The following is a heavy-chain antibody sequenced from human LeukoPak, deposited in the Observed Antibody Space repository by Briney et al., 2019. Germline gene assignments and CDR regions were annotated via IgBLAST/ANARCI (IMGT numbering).Heavy chain of an antibody. CDR3: AREGNSSAYPFDY. CDR1: GFTFSSYS. CDR2: ISSSSYI. D-gene: IGHD3-22*01. Sequence: GGSLRLSCAASGFTFSSYSMNWIRQAPGKGLEWVSSISSSSYIYYADSVKGRFTISRDNAKNSLYLQMNSLRAEDTAVYYCAREGNSSAYPFDYWGQGSLVTVSS. J-gene: IGHJ4*02. V-gene: IGHV3-21*01.